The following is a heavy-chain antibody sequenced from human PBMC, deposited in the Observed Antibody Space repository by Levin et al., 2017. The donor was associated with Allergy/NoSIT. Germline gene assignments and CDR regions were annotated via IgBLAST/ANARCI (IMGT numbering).Heavy chain of an antibody. CDR1: GFTFDDYG. D-gene: IGHD6-19*01. Sequence: GESLKISCAASGFTFDDYGLSWVRQAPGKGLEWVSGIDWSGGSTGYADSVKGRFTISRDNAKNSLYLQMNSLRAEDTALYHCARGLLGSGWYVEAFDIWGQGTMVTVSS. J-gene: IGHJ3*02. CDR3: ARGLLGSGWYVEAFDI. CDR2: IDWSGGST. V-gene: IGHV3-20*01.